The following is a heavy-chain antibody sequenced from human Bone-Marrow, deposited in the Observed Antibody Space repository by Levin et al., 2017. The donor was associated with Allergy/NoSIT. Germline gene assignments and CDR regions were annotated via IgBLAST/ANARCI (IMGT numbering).Heavy chain of an antibody. J-gene: IGHJ5*02. D-gene: IGHD2-2*01. V-gene: IGHV4-59*01. CDR1: GGSMSNYY. CDR2: IYFTGSI. Sequence: SETLSLTCTVSGGSMSNYYWSWIRQPPGKGLEWMGYIYFTGSINYNPSLKSRVSISVDAPKNQFSLNLSSVTAADTAVYYRARLLSSSRNLYNWFDPWGQGTLVTVSS. CDR3: ARLLSSSRNLYNWFDP.